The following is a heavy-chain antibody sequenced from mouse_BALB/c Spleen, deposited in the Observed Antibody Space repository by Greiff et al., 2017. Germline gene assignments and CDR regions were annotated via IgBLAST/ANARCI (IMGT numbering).Heavy chain of an antibody. J-gene: IGHJ4*01. Sequence: VQLQQSGPELVKPGASVKISCKASGYSFTSYYIHWVKQRPGQGLEWIGWIFPGSGNTKYNEKFKGKATLTADTSSSTAYMQLSSLTSEDSAVYFCARGRGNSYAMDYWGQGTSVTVSS. CDR2: IFPGSGNT. D-gene: IGHD2-1*01. CDR3: ARGRGNSYAMDY. CDR1: GYSFTSYY. V-gene: IGHV1-66*01.